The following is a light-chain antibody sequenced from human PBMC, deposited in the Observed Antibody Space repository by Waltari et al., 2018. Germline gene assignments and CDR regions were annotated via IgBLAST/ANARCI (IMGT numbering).Light chain of an antibody. CDR1: QSVLYSSNNKNY. CDR2: WAS. J-gene: IGKJ1*01. V-gene: IGKV4-1*01. CDR3: QQFYDTPT. Sequence: DIVMTQSPDSLAVSLGERATINCKSSQSVLYSSNNKNYLAWYQQKPGQPPKLLYYWASTRESGVPDRFSGSGSGTDFTLTIGSLQAEDVAVYYCQQFYDTPTFGQGTKVE.